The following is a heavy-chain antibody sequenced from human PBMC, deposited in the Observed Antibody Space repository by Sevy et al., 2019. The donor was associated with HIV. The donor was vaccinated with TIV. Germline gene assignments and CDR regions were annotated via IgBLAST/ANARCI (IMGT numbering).Heavy chain of an antibody. CDR1: GFTFSSYA. D-gene: IGHD3-22*01. CDR3: AKAVYYYDSSGYYFEYFDY. J-gene: IGHJ4*02. V-gene: IGHV3-23*01. Sequence: GGLRLSCAASGFTFSSYAMSWVRQAPGKGLEWVSAISGSGGSTYYADSVKGRFTISRDNSKNTLYLQMNSLRTEDTAVYYCAKAVYYYDSSGYYFEYFDYWGQGTLVTVSS. CDR2: ISGSGGST.